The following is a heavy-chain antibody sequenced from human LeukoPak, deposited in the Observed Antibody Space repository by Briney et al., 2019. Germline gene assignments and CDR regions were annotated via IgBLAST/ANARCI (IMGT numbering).Heavy chain of an antibody. CDR3: AKDDDWGRYKH. J-gene: IGHJ1*01. V-gene: IGHV3-23*01. CDR2: ISPSGGIT. CDR1: GFTFSSHG. Sequence: GGTLRLSCAASGFTFSSHGMNWVRQAPGKGLEWVSGISPSGGITYYTDSVKGRFTISRDNSKNTQSLQMNSLRAEDTAVYYCAKDDDWGRYKHWGQGTLVTVSS. D-gene: IGHD3-16*01.